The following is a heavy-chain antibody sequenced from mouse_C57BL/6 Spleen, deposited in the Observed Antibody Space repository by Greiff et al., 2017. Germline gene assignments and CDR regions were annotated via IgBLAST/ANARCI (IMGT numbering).Heavy chain of an antibody. CDR3: ARDSDGYYAMYY. V-gene: IGHV1-75*01. CDR1: GYTFTDYY. CDR2: IFPGSGST. Sequence: QVQLKQSGPELVKPGASVKISCKASGYTFTDYYINWVKQRPGQGLEWIGWIFPGSGSTNYNEKFKGKATLTVDKSSSTAYMLRSSLTSEDSAVYCCARDSDGYYAMYYWGQGTSVTVSS. J-gene: IGHJ4*01. D-gene: IGHD2-3*01.